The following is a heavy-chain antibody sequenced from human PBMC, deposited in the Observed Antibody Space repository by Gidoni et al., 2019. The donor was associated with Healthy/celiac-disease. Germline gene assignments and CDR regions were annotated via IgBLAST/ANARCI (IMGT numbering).Heavy chain of an antibody. CDR3: AKDLYCSSTSCYSYFDY. D-gene: IGHD2-2*02. CDR1: GFTFSSYA. CDR2: ISGSGGST. V-gene: IGHV3-23*01. Sequence: EVQLLESGGGLVQPGGSLRLSCAASGFTFSSYAMSWVRQAPGKGLEWVSAISGSGGSTYYADSVKGRFTISRDNSKNTLYLQMNSLRAEDTAVYYCAKDLYCSSTSCYSYFDYWGQGTLVTVSS. J-gene: IGHJ4*02.